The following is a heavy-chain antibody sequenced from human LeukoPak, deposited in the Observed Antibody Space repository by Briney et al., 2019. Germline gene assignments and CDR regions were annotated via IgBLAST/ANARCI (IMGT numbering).Heavy chain of an antibody. CDR2: ISSDKSYI. J-gene: IGHJ4*02. CDR3: ARDYYDSSASATFDY. Sequence: NPGGSLRLSCEASGFTFSDYTMNWVRQAPGKGVEWVSSISSDKSYIKYADSVKGRFSIYRDNTKNSLFLEMISLRVEDTAVYFCARDYYDSSASATFDYWGQGNLVTVSS. D-gene: IGHD3-22*01. V-gene: IGHV3-21*01. CDR1: GFTFSDYT.